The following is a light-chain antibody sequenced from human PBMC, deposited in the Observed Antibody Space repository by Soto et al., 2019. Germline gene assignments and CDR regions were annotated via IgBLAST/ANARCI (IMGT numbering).Light chain of an antibody. CDR3: HQYHTSSRT. J-gene: IGKJ2*01. CDR2: KAS. Sequence: DIQMTQSPSTLSASIGDRVTITCRASQSISTWLAWYQQKPGKAPKVLIYKASSLESGVPSRFSGSGSGTEFTLTISSLQPDDFANSYCHQYHTSSRTFGQGTKLEIK. V-gene: IGKV1-5*03. CDR1: QSISTW.